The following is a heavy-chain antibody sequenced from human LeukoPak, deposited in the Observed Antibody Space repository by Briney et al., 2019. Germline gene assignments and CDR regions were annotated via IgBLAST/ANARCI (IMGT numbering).Heavy chain of an antibody. Sequence: SVKVSCKASGGTFSSYAISWVRQAPGQGLEWMGRIITILGIANYAQKFQGRVTITADKSTSTAYMGLSSLRSENTAVYYCARGDSITMINPPDWFDPWGQGTLVTVSS. V-gene: IGHV1-69*04. D-gene: IGHD3-22*01. J-gene: IGHJ5*02. CDR1: GGTFSSYA. CDR3: ARGDSITMINPPDWFDP. CDR2: IITILGIA.